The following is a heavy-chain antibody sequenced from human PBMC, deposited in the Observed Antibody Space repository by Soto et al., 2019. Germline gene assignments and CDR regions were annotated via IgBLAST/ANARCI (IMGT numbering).Heavy chain of an antibody. J-gene: IGHJ6*02. D-gene: IGHD3-10*01. CDR1: GYTFSSYG. CDR2: ISDYNGNT. Sequence: QVQLVQSGAEVKRAGASVKVSCKASGYTFSSYGLSWVRQAPGQGLEWMGWISDYNGNTHYAQKFQGRVIMTTDTSPRTAYIELRSLRSDDTAVYFCAREGYYSGSGTYSPPRYYGMDVWGQGTTVTVSS. V-gene: IGHV1-18*01. CDR3: AREGYYSGSGTYSPPRYYGMDV.